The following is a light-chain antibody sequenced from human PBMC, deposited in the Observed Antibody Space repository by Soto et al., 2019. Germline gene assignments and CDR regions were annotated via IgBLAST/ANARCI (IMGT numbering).Light chain of an antibody. J-gene: IGKJ1*01. CDR3: QQCNNWPQWT. CDR1: QSVGTF. Sequence: EIVVTQSPATLSVSPGQRATLSCRASQSVGTFFAWYQQKPGQAPRLLIYDASNRATGIPPRFSGSGSGTDFTLTISSLEPEDFAVYYCQQCNNWPQWTFGQGTKVDI. CDR2: DAS. V-gene: IGKV3-11*01.